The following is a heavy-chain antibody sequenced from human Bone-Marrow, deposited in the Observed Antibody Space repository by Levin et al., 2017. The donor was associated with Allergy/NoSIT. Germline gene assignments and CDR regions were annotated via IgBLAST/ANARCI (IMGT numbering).Heavy chain of an antibody. V-gene: IGHV4-30-4*01. CDR1: GGSISSGDYY. CDR2: IYYTGST. Sequence: ASETLSLTCTVSGGSISSGDYYWTWIRQPPGKGLEWIGYIYYTGSTYYNPSLNSRVTISLDTSKSQFSLKLSSVTAADTAVYYCARGRGYGYGFDYWGQGALVTASS. J-gene: IGHJ4*02. D-gene: IGHD5-18*01. CDR3: ARGRGYGYGFDY.